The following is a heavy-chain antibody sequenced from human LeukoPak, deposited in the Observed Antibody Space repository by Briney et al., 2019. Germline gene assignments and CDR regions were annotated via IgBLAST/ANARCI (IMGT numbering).Heavy chain of an antibody. Sequence: GGSLRLSCAASQFTFTSYAMNWVRQAPGKGLEWVSYISITGDTTHYADSVKGRFTISRDNAKNSLFLQMSSLRAEDTAVYYCARESGSYLWVVDYWGQGTLVTVSS. D-gene: IGHD1-26*01. CDR2: ISITGDTT. J-gene: IGHJ4*02. CDR1: QFTFTSYA. CDR3: ARESGSYLWVVDY. V-gene: IGHV3-48*03.